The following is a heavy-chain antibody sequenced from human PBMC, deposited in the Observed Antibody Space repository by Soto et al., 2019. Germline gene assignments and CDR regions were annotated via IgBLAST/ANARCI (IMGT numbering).Heavy chain of an antibody. V-gene: IGHV4-30-4*01. D-gene: IGHD3-22*01. J-gene: IGHJ4*02. CDR3: ARAPGGYDSSGYTFDY. Sequence: QVQLQESGPGLVKPSQTLSLTCTVSGGSVSSGDYYWTWIRQPPGKGLEWIGYIYYSGSTYYNPSLKSRVTISVDTPKNQFSLKLSSVTAADTAVYYCARAPGGYDSSGYTFDYWGQGTLVTVSS. CDR2: IYYSGST. CDR1: GGSVSSGDYY.